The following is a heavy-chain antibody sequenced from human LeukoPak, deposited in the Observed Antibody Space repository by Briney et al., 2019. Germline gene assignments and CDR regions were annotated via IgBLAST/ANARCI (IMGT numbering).Heavy chain of an antibody. J-gene: IGHJ6*02. CDR1: GYSFTSYA. Sequence: ASVKVSCKASGYSFTSYAINWVRQAPGQGIEWMGWTSAYNGNTEYSQKVQGRVTMTTDASTSTAYMELVSLTSDDTAVYYCARDPLRSSWSTYNNAMDVWGQGTTVTVS. CDR3: ARDPLRSSWSTYNNAMDV. D-gene: IGHD6-13*01. V-gene: IGHV1-18*04. CDR2: TSAYNGNT.